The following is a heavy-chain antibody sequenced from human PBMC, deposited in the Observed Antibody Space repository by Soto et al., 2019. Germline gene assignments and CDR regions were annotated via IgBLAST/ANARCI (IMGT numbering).Heavy chain of an antibody. J-gene: IGHJ5*02. Sequence: VQLVESGGGVVQPGRSLRLSCAASGFTFSSYGMHWVRQAPGKGLEWVAVIWYDGSNKYYVDSVRGRFTISRDNSKNTLYLQMNSLRTEDTAVYYCARERSTVVVPAAMSGWFDPWGQGTLVTVSS. CDR3: ARERSTVVVPAAMSGWFDP. V-gene: IGHV3-33*01. CDR2: IWYDGSNK. D-gene: IGHD2-2*01. CDR1: GFTFSSYG.